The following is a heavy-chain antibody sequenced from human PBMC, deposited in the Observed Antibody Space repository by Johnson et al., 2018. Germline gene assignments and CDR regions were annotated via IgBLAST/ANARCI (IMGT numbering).Heavy chain of an antibody. CDR2: ISYDGCLR. V-gene: IGHV3-30*18. D-gene: IGHD5-24*01. CDR3: AKQEMSTYTGAFDF. J-gene: IGHJ3*01. CDR1: GFTFRGYG. Sequence: QVQLVQSGGGVVQPGRSLRLSCVASGFTFRGYGMHWVRQAPGKGLAWVAFISYDGCLRYYSDSLKGRFTNSRDNSKNALYLELNSLRSVDKAKYYCAKQEMSTYTGAFDFWGQGTMVIVSS.